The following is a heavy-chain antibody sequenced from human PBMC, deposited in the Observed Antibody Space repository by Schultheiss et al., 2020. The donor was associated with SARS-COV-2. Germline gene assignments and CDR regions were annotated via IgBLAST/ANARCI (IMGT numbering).Heavy chain of an antibody. CDR3: AKDLGGYCSSTSCYSMDV. J-gene: IGHJ6*04. CDR2: IRYDGSNK. V-gene: IGHV3-30*02. D-gene: IGHD2-2*01. CDR1: GFTFSSYG. Sequence: GESLKISCAASGFTFSSYGMHWVRQAPGKGLEWVAFIRYDGSNKYYADSVKGRFTISRDNSKNTLYLQMNSLRAEDTAVYYCAKDLGGYCSSTSCYSMDVWGKGTTVTVSS.